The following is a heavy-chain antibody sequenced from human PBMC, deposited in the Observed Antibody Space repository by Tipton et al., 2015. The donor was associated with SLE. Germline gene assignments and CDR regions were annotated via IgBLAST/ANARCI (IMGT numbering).Heavy chain of an antibody. V-gene: IGHV4-31*11. D-gene: IGHD5-18*01. CDR3: ARSPVDTAMALGY. CDR2: IYYSGST. J-gene: IGHJ4*02. Sequence: TLSLTCAVYGGSFSGYYWSWIRQHPGKGLEWIGYIYYSGSTYYNPSLKSRVTISVDTSKNQFSLKLSSVTAADTAVYYCARSPVDTAMALGYWGQGTLVTVSS. CDR1: GGSFSGYY.